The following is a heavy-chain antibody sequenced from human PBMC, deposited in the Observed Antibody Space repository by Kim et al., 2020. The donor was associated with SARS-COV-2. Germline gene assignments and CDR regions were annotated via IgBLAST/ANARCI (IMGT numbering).Heavy chain of an antibody. D-gene: IGHD2-2*01. CDR3: ARGARSSTNWFDP. V-gene: IGHV3-21*01. J-gene: IGHJ5*02. Sequence: YAGSVKGRFNISRDNAKNSLYLQMNSLRAEDTAVYYCARGARSSTNWFDPWGQGTLVTVSS.